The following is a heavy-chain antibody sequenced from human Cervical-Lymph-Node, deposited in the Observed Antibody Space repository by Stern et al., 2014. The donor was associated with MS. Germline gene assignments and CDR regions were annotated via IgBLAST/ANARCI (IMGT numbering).Heavy chain of an antibody. V-gene: IGHV3-7*01. CDR3: ARGDL. Sequence: EVQLVESGGGLVQPGGSLRLSCEASGLEFSNFWMGWVRQAPGKGPEWVANIKQDGSEKHYVDSVRGRFTISRDNAKKSLWLQMNSLRAEDTAVYYCARGDLWGQGTTVTVSS. CDR2: IKQDGSEK. D-gene: IGHD2-21*01. J-gene: IGHJ6*02. CDR1: GLEFSNFW.